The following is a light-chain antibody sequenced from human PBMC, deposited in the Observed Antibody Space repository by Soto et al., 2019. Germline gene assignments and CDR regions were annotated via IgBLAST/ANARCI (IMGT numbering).Light chain of an antibody. CDR3: AAWDDSLSGVV. V-gene: IGLV2-14*01. CDR2: EVT. J-gene: IGLJ2*01. CDR1: SSDVGAYNY. Sequence: QSVLTQPASVSGSPGQSITISCTGTSSDVGAYNYVSWYQHHPGKVPKLLIYEVTNRPSGVSDRFSGSKSGNTASLTISGLQAEDEADYYCAAWDDSLSGVVFGGGTKLTVL.